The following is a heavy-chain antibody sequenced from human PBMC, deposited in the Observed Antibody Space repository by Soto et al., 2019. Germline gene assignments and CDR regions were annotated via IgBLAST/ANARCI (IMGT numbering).Heavy chain of an antibody. Sequence: SETLSLTCTVSGGSISSYYWSWIRQPPGKGLEWIGYIYYSGSTNYNPSLKSRVTISVDTSKNQFSLKLSSVTAADTAVYYCGRALLVVPAAMYYYYGMDVWGQGTTVTVS. CDR1: GGSISSYY. V-gene: IGHV4-59*01. CDR2: IYYSGST. D-gene: IGHD2-2*01. CDR3: GRALLVVPAAMYYYYGMDV. J-gene: IGHJ6*02.